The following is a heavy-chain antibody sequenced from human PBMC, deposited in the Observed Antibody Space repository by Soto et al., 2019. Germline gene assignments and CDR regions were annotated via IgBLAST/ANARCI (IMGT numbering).Heavy chain of an antibody. D-gene: IGHD6-13*01. CDR3: ASPNEQLAHYYYYGMDV. Sequence: PGESLKISCKGSGYSFTSYWISWVRQMPGKGLEWMGRIDPSDSYTNYSPSFQGHVTISADKSISTAYLQWSSLKASDTAMYYCASPNEQLAHYYYYGMDVWGQGTTVTVSS. V-gene: IGHV5-10-1*01. CDR1: GYSFTSYW. CDR2: IDPSDSYT. J-gene: IGHJ6*02.